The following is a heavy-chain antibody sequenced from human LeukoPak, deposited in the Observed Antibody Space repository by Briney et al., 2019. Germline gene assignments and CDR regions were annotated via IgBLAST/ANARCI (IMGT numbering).Heavy chain of an antibody. CDR2: ISSSSSYT. V-gene: IGHV3-11*05. CDR3: ARVGGTATIPLN. Sequence: GGSLRLSCAASGFTFSDYYMSWSRQAPGKGLEWVSYISSSSSYTNYADSVKGRFTISRDNAKNSLYLQMNSLRAEDTAVYYCARVGGTATIPLNWGQGTLVTVTS. D-gene: IGHD5-24*01. J-gene: IGHJ4*02. CDR1: GFTFSDYY.